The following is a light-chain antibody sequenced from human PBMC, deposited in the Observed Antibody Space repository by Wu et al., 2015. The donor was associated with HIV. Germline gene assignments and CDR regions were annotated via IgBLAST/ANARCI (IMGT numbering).Light chain of an antibody. CDR2: GAS. CDR1: QGISSY. J-gene: IGKJ1*01. V-gene: IGKV1-9*01. CDR3: QKYNTAPWT. Sequence: DIQLTQSPSFLSASVGDRVTITCRASQGISSYLAWYQQKPGKAPNLLIYGASTLQSGVPSRFSGSGSGTEFTLTISSLQPEDFATYYCQKYNTAPWTFGQGTKVEMK.